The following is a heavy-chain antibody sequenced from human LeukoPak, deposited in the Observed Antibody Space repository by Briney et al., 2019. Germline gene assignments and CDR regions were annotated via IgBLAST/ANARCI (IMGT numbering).Heavy chain of an antibody. Sequence: PGGSLKLSCAASGFTFSGSAMHWVRQAPGKRLEWVAIISYDGTKKYYLDSVKGRFTISRDNSKSTLYLQMNSLRVEDTARYYCAKDRDYHLQCKHFDSWGQGTLVTVSS. J-gene: IGHJ4*02. CDR1: GFTFSGSA. D-gene: IGHD2-2*01. CDR3: AKDRDYHLQCKHFDS. V-gene: IGHV3-30*04. CDR2: ISYDGTKK.